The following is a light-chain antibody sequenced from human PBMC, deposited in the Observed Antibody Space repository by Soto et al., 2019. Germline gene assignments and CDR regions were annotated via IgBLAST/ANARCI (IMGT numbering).Light chain of an antibody. CDR3: QQYNNWPLT. CDR2: GAS. Sequence: PGERVTLSCRTSQRVSSNLAWYQQKPGQAPRLLIHGASTRATNTAARFSGSGSGTEFTLTISSLQSEDFAVYSCQQYNNWPLTFGGGTKVEIK. J-gene: IGKJ4*01. V-gene: IGKV3-15*01. CDR1: QRVSSN.